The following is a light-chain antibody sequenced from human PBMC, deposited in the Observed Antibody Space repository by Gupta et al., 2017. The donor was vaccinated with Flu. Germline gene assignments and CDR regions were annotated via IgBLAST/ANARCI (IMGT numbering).Light chain of an antibody. CDR2: DTN. J-gene: IGLJ2*01. Sequence: QAVVPQEPSLTVSPGGTVTLTCGSSTGAVTVAHYPYWFQQRPGQVPRTLIYDTNNKHSWTPARFSGSLLAGTAALTRSGAEADDEDYYYCYHSNSGTRVFGGGTKLTVL. CDR3: YHSNSGTRV. V-gene: IGLV7-46*01. CDR1: TGAVTVAHY.